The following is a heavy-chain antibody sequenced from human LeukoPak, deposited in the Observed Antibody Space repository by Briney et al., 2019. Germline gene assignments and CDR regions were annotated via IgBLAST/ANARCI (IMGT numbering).Heavy chain of an antibody. CDR3: ATPLDYYDRSDSHQGGD. D-gene: IGHD3-22*01. CDR2: TVGGGDGT. V-gene: IGHV3-23*01. Sequence: GGSLRLSCAASGFTFSSTSMSWVRQAPGKGLEWVAVTVGGGDGTYYADSVKGRFTISRDNAKNSLYLQMNSLRAEDTAVYYCATPLDYYDRSDSHQGGDWGQGTLVTVSS. CDR1: GFTFSSTS. J-gene: IGHJ4*02.